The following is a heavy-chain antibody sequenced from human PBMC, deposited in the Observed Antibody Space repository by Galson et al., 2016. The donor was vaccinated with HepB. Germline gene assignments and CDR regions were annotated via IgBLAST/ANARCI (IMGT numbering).Heavy chain of an antibody. V-gene: IGHV3-48*02. J-gene: IGHJ2*01. CDR3: TRTQFSSGYWYFYL. CDR2: ISSSSSTI. Sequence: SLRLSCAAPGFTFSSYTMNWVRQAPGKGLEWVSYISSSSSTIYYANSVKGRFTISRDNTKNSLYLQMNSLRNENAAVYYCTRTQFSSGYWYFYLWGRGSLVTVSS. CDR1: GFTFSSYT. D-gene: IGHD6-19*01.